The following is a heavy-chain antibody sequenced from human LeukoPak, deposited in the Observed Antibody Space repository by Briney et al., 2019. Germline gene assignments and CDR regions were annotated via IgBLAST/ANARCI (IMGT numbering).Heavy chain of an antibody. CDR1: GYSFTSYW. CDR2: IYPGDSDT. Sequence: GESLKISCKGSGYSFTSYWIGWVRQMPGKGLEWMGIIYPGDSDTRYSPSFQGQVTISADKCISTAHLQWSSLKASDSAMYYCARASHYGSGSYYGDYWGQGTLVTVSS. D-gene: IGHD3-10*01. J-gene: IGHJ4*02. CDR3: ARASHYGSGSYYGDY. V-gene: IGHV5-51*01.